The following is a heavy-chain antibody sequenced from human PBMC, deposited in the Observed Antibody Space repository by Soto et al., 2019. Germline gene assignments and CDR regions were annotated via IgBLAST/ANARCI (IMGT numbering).Heavy chain of an antibody. CDR1: GCTFSSYA. J-gene: IGHJ4*02. CDR3: ATSYLPSSYQLPDRSFDY. V-gene: IGHV1-69*13. Sequence: ASVKVSCKASGCTFSSYAISGVRQAPGQGLEWMGGIIPIFGTANYAQKFQGRVTITADESTSKAYMELSSLRSEDTAAYYCATSYLPSSYQLPDRSFDYWGQGTLVTVSS. D-gene: IGHD2-2*01. CDR2: IIPIFGTA.